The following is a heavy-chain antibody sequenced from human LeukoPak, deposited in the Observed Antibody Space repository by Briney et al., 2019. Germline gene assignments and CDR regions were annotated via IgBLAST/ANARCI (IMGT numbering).Heavy chain of an antibody. Sequence: PSETLSLTCSVSGDSVSRSDSYWDWIRQPPGKGLEWIGTIYYSGRTYYSPSLKSRVTMSVDPSNNQFSLTLRPVTAADTAVYYCARRRYYDGSGYLEWGQGTQLSVSS. D-gene: IGHD3-22*01. CDR1: GDSVSRSDSY. V-gene: IGHV4-39*01. J-gene: IGHJ1*01. CDR2: IYYSGRT. CDR3: ARRRYYDGSGYLE.